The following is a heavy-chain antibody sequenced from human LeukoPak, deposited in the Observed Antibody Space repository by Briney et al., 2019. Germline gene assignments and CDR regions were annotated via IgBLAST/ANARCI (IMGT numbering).Heavy chain of an antibody. J-gene: IGHJ4*02. D-gene: IGHD4-17*01. CDR3: AKAKTYGDYAGIDY. V-gene: IGHV3-30*02. CDR2: CGYDGRNK. Sequence: GGSLRLSCAASGFTFSSYGMHWVRQAPGKGLEWVAFCGYDGRNKNYRDSVKGRFTISRDNSKNTLYLQMNSLRAEDTAVYYCAKAKTYGDYAGIDYWGQGTLVTVSS. CDR1: GFTFSSYG.